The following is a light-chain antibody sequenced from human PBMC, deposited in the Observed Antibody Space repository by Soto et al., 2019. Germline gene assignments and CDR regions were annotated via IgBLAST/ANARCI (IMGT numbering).Light chain of an antibody. CDR3: QQYGSPPFT. Sequence: EIVMTQSPATVSVSPGERATHSSRASQSVSSSYLAWYQQKPGXXXXXXXXXXXXRXTGXXDRXXXSGSGTDFTLAISRLEPEDSALYYCQQYGSPPFTFGGGTKVDIK. CDR2: XXX. J-gene: IGKJ4*01. CDR1: QSVSSSY. V-gene: IGKV3-20*01.